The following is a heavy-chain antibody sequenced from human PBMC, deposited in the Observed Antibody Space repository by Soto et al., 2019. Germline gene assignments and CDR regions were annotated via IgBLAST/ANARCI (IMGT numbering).Heavy chain of an antibody. Sequence: ASVKVSCKASGYIFTAYYVHWVRQAPGQGLEWMGWINPNSGATDYAQKFQGWVTMTRDTSISTAYMELSRLKSDDTAVYYCARSRAAEYYYGNWFDPWGQGTLVTVSS. J-gene: IGHJ5*02. CDR2: INPNSGAT. CDR1: GYIFTAYY. D-gene: IGHD3-10*01. V-gene: IGHV1-2*04. CDR3: ARSRAAEYYYGNWFDP.